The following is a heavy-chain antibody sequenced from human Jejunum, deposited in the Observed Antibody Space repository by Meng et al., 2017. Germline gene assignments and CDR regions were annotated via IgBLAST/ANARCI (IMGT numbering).Heavy chain of an antibody. CDR3: ARAIRERYFDS. CDR2: VWPSGAT. Sequence: QVQLPESGPALVKPSGTLSLTCTVSGVSTTAPFYWTWIRQAPGKGLEWIGEVWPSGATYYNPSLSSRITISIDTSNNQFSLEVAFLTAADTAVYYCARAIRERYFDSWGQGTLVTVSS. V-gene: IGHV4-4*02. CDR1: GVSTTAPFY. J-gene: IGHJ4*02. D-gene: IGHD3-3*01.